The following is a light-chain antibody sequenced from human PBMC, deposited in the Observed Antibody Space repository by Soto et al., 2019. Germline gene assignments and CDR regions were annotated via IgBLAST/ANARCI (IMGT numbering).Light chain of an antibody. Sequence: QSALTQPASVSGSPGQSITISCNGTSSDVGGYNYVSWYQLHPGKAPKLMIYDVSNRPSGVSNRFSGSKSGNTASLTISGLQAEDEADYYCSSYTSSSTLGVFGGGTKLTVL. V-gene: IGLV2-14*01. J-gene: IGLJ2*01. CDR3: SSYTSSSTLGV. CDR2: DVS. CDR1: SSDVGGYNY.